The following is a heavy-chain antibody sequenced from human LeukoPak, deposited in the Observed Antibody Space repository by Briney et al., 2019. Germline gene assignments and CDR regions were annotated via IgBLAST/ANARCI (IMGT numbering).Heavy chain of an antibody. V-gene: IGHV4-31*03. Sequence: PSQTLSLTCTVSGGSISSGGYYWSWIRQHPGKGLEWIGYIYYSGSTYYNPSLKSRVTISVDTSKNQFSLKLSSVTAADTAAYYCARKNSDCSGGSCYSDWFDPWGQGTLVTVSS. CDR1: GGSISSGGYY. D-gene: IGHD2-15*01. CDR3: ARKNSDCSGGSCYSDWFDP. J-gene: IGHJ5*02. CDR2: IYYSGST.